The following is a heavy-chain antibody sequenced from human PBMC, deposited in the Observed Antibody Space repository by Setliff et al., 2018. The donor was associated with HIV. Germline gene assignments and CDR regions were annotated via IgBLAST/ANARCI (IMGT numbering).Heavy chain of an antibody. J-gene: IGHJ4*02. CDR2: IYYNGNT. D-gene: IGHD6-19*01. V-gene: IGHV4-59*01. CDR1: GGSISGYY. CDR3: ARDPTTTTMAGTRWNYFDH. Sequence: SETLSLTRAVYGGSISGYYWSWIRLPPGKGLEWIGTIYYNGNTNYKPSLKSRVTISVDTSKKQFSLKLSSGTAADPAVYYCARDPTTTTMAGTRWNYFDHWGQGGLVTVSS.